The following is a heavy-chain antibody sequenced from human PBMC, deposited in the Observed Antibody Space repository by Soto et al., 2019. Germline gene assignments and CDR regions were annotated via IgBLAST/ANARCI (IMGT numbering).Heavy chain of an antibody. V-gene: IGHV3-53*01. CDR3: ARESVVGPVDY. D-gene: IGHD3-22*01. Sequence: PGGSLRLSCAASGFTVSSNYMSWVRQAPGKGLEWVSVIYSGGSTYYADSVKGRFTISRXXXKXXLXLQXXSXXAADTAVYYCARESVVGPVDYWGQGTLVTVSS. CDR1: GFTVSSNY. J-gene: IGHJ4*02. CDR2: IYSGGST.